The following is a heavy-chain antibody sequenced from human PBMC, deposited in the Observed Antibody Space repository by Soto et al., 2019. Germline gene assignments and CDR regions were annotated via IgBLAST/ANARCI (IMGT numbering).Heavy chain of an antibody. V-gene: IGHV3-33*01. CDR2: IWSDGSNK. Sequence: QMQLVESGGGVVQPGKSLRLSCGASGFPFSVYGIHWVRQAPGKGLEWVAVIWSDGSNKYYGDSVKGRFTISRDNSKNTLYLQMTSLRAEDPAVFYCVRVSGPFDLWGRGTLVTVSS. CDR3: VRVSGPFDL. D-gene: IGHD3-10*01. J-gene: IGHJ2*01. CDR1: GFPFSVYG.